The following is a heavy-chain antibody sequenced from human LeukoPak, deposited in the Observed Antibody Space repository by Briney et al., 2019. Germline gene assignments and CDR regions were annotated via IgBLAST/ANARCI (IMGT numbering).Heavy chain of an antibody. CDR1: GYTFTSYG. CDR3: ARMVQYQLLYRDGFNYYYYMDV. Sequence: GASAKVFCKASGYTFTSYGISWVRQAPGQGLEWMGWISAYNGNTNYAQKLQGRVTMTTDTSTSTAYMELRSLRSDDTAVYYCARMVQYQLLYRDGFNYYYYMDVWGKGTTVTVSS. CDR2: ISAYNGNT. J-gene: IGHJ6*03. V-gene: IGHV1-18*01. D-gene: IGHD2-2*02.